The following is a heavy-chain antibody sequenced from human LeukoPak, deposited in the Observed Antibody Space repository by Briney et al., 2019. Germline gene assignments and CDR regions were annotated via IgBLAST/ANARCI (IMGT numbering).Heavy chain of an antibody. CDR1: GFTVSGNY. CDR3: AKAPGISAAGVDY. CDR2: ISANAGST. D-gene: IGHD6-13*01. Sequence: GGSLRLSCAASGFTVSGNYMSWVRQAPGKGLEWVSGISANAGSTYYADSVKGRFTISRDNSKNTLYLQMDSLRAEDTAVYYCAKAPGISAAGVDYWGQGTLVTVSS. J-gene: IGHJ4*02. V-gene: IGHV3-23*01.